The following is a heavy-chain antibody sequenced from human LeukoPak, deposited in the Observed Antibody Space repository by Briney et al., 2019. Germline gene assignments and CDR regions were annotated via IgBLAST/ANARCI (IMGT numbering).Heavy chain of an antibody. CDR1: GGTFSSYA. J-gene: IGHJ4*02. V-gene: IGHV1-69*06. D-gene: IGHD3-22*01. Sequence: ASVKVSCKASGGTFSSYAISWVRQAPGQGLEWMGGIIPIFGTANYAQKFQGRVTITADKSTSTAYMELSSLRSEDTAVYYCAREGFRYYYDSSGYYEPYYFDYWGQGTLVTVSS. CDR2: IIPIFGTA. CDR3: AREGFRYYYDSSGYYEPYYFDY.